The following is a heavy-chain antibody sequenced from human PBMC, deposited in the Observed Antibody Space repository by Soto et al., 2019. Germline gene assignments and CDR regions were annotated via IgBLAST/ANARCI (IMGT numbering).Heavy chain of an antibody. CDR3: ATATLSGGDPYFDY. Sequence: ASVKVSCKASAYTFTSYYLHRVRQAPGQGLEWMGIINPSGAFTTYAERFQGRVTMTWDTSTTTVYMELSSLTSDDTAVYYCATATLSGGDPYFDYWGQGTLVTVSS. V-gene: IGHV1-46*01. J-gene: IGHJ4*02. D-gene: IGHD2-21*02. CDR1: AYTFTSYY. CDR2: INPSGAFT.